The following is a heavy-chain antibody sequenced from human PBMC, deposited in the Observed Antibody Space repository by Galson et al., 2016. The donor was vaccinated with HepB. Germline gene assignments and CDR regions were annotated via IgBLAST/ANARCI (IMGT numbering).Heavy chain of an antibody. J-gene: IGHJ4*02. D-gene: IGHD6-19*01. CDR2: IWHDGSKK. CDR3: ARGDPWYSSGWGPDC. CDR1: GFTFKTYA. Sequence: SLRLSCAASGFTFKTYAMHWVRQAPGKGLDWVAVIWHDGSKKYFADSTKGRFTVSRDNSKNTLYLQMNSLSVEDTAVYYCARGDPWYSSGWGPDCWGQGTLVAVSS. V-gene: IGHV3-33*04.